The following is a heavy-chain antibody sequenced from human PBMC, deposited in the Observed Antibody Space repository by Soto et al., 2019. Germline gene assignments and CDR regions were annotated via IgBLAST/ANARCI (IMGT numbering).Heavy chain of an antibody. CDR3: ARLFYYYYYMDV. CDR1: GGSISSSSYY. Sequence: SETLSLTCTVSGGSISSSSYYWGWIRQPPGKGLEWIGSIYYSGSTYYNPSLKSRVTISVDTSKNQFSLKLSSVTAADTAVYYCARLFYYYYYMDVWGKGTTVTVSS. J-gene: IGHJ6*03. V-gene: IGHV4-39*01. CDR2: IYYSGST.